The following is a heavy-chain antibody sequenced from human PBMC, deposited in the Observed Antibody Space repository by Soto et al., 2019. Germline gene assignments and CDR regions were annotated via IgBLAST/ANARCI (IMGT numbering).Heavy chain of an antibody. V-gene: IGHV3-23*01. J-gene: IGHJ4*02. Sequence: GGSLRLSCAASGFTSSSYAMSWVRQAPGKGLEWVSAISGSGGSTYYADSVKGRFTISRDNSKNTLYLQMNSLRAEDTAVYYCAKDPGYCSGGSCYSAGDYWGQGT. CDR1: GFTSSSYA. CDR2: ISGSGGST. CDR3: AKDPGYCSGGSCYSAGDY. D-gene: IGHD2-15*01.